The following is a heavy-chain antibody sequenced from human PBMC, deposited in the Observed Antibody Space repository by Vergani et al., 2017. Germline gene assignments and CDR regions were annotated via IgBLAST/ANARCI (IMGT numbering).Heavy chain of an antibody. CDR1: GFTFSSYD. D-gene: IGHD3-10*01. CDR2: ISGSGVSA. J-gene: IGHJ4*02. V-gene: IGHV3-23*04. Sequence: EVQLVESGGGLVQPGGSLRLSCAASGFTFSSYDMHWVRQATGKGLEWVSGISGSGVSAYYTDSVKGRFTISRDNSKNMLFLQMNNLRTEDTAIYYCAKQYFVSGNYLFDYWGQGTLVTVSS. CDR3: AKQYFVSGNYLFDY.